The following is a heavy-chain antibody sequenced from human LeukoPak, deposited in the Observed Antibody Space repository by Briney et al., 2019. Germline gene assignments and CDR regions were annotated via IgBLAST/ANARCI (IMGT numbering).Heavy chain of an antibody. CDR2: IIPLFDIT. CDR3: ARSLSIPVDGLLYSSCYYYMDV. J-gene: IGHJ6*03. CDR1: GGTLSHYA. Sequence: ASVKVSCKASGGTLSHYAIYWVRQAPGQGLEWMGGIIPLFDITNYAQKFQGRVSITTDESTSTAYMELSSLRSEDTAMYYCARSLSIPVDGLLYSSCYYYMDVWGKGTTVTVSS. V-gene: IGHV1-69*05. D-gene: IGHD2-2*02.